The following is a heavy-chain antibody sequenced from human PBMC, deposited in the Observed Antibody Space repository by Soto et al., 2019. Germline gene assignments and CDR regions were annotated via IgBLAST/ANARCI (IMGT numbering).Heavy chain of an antibody. CDR1: GFSFKYYY. D-gene: IGHD4-4*01. J-gene: IGHJ6*01. CDR3: AGDMSTNYRNYFGL. V-gene: IGHV3-11*01. CDR2: ITSSGGNA. Sequence: GGSLRLSCAASGFSFKYYYMTWMRQTPEKGLEWISTITSSGGNAYYAASVKGRVTISRDNAHNSLYLQMSGLRAEDTALYYSAGDMSTNYRNYFGLWGQGTMVSVSS.